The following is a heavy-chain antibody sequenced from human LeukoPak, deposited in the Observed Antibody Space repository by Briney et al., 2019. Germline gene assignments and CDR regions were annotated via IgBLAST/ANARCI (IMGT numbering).Heavy chain of an antibody. CDR1: GFTFSSYW. Sequence: GGSLRLSCAASGFTFSSYWMHWVRHAPGKGLVWVSRINSDGSSTSYADSVKGRFTISRDNAKNTLYLQMNSLRAEDTAVYYCARGLLTGYTDYWGQGTLVTASS. J-gene: IGHJ4*02. D-gene: IGHD3-9*01. V-gene: IGHV3-74*01. CDR3: ARGLLTGYTDY. CDR2: INSDGSST.